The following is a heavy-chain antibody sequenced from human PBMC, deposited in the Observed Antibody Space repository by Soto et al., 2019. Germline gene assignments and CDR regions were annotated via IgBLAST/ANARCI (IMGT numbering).Heavy chain of an antibody. CDR2: IYHSGIT. V-gene: IGHV4-4*03. J-gene: IGHJ6*02. Sequence: PESHGITYVVILGSLSRSHWWPWVRQPPGKVLEWIGEIYHSGITNENPSLKSRVTISVDKSKNQFSMKVTSVTAADTAVYYCARGYRGWYYGMDVWGQGTTVS. D-gene: IGHD5-18*01. CDR3: ARGYRGWYYGMDV. CDR1: LGSLSRSHW.